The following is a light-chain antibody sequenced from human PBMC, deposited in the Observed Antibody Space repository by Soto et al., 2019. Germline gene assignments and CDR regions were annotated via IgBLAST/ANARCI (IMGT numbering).Light chain of an antibody. Sequence: QSALNQPASVSGSPGQSITISCTGTSSDVGGYNYVFWYQQHPGKAPKLMIYEVSNRPSGVSNRFSGSKSGNTASLTISGLQAEDDADYDCSSYTSISTLVVFGGGTKLTVL. V-gene: IGLV2-14*01. J-gene: IGLJ2*01. CDR1: SSDVGGYNY. CDR2: EVS. CDR3: SSYTSISTLVV.